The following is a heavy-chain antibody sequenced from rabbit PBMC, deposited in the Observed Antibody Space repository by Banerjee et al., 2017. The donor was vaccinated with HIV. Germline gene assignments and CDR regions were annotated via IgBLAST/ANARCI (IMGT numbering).Heavy chain of an antibody. D-gene: IGHD5-1*01. J-gene: IGHJ3*01. CDR2: IYAGSGST. CDR1: GFSFSGSYS. V-gene: IGHV1S45*01. CDR3: ARIGVNWSLNL. Sequence: QEQLEESGGDLVKPEGSLTLTCTASGFSFSGSYSLCWVRQAPGKGLEWIACIYAGSGSTYYANWAKGRFTISKTSSTTVTLQMTSLTAADTATYFCARIGVNWSLNLWGQGTLVTVS.